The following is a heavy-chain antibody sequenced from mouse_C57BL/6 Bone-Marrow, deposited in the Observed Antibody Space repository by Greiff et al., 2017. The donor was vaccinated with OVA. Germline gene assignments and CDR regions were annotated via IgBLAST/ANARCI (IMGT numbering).Heavy chain of an antibody. CDR2: IHPNSGST. CDR3: ARYGYYPLDY. Sequence: QVQLKESGAELVKPGASVKLSCKASGYTFTSYWMHWVKQRPGQGLEWIGMIHPNSGSTNYNEKFKSKATLTVDKSSSTAYMQLSSLTSEDSAVYYCARYGYYPLDYWGQGTTLTVSS. CDR1: GYTFTSYW. D-gene: IGHD2-3*01. J-gene: IGHJ2*01. V-gene: IGHV1-64*01.